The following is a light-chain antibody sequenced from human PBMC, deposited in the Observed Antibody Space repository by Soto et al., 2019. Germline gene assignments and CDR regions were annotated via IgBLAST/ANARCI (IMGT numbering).Light chain of an antibody. CDR2: DVT. V-gene: IGLV2-14*03. CDR3: SSYTTSSTVI. J-gene: IGLJ2*01. CDR1: SNDVGSYKY. Sequence: QSVLTQPASVSGSPGQSITITCTGSSNDVGSYKYVSWYQLHPGKAPNLMIYDVTNRPSGIPNRFSGSKSGNTASLSISGLQAEDEADYYCSSYTTSSTVIFGGGTKLTVL.